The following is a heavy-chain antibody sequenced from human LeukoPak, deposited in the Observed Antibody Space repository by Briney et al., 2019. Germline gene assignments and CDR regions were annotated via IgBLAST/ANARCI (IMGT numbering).Heavy chain of an antibody. D-gene: IGHD6-19*01. V-gene: IGHV3-30*02. J-gene: IGHJ4*02. Sequence: GGSLRLSCAASGFTFSSYWMSWVRQAPGKGLEWVTFIQYDGISKYYADSVKGRFTISRDNSKNTLYLQMNSLRPEDTTVYYCVEEAGSVAGRFDHWGQGNMVTVSS. CDR1: GFTFSSYW. CDR2: IQYDGISK. CDR3: VEEAGSVAGRFDH.